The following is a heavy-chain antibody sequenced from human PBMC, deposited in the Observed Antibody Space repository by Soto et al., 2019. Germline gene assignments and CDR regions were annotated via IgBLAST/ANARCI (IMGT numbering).Heavy chain of an antibody. CDR3: ATNYGSGSAPFDY. CDR1: GDTFSFYT. D-gene: IGHD3-10*01. Sequence: QVQLVPSGAELKKPGSSVKVSCTASGDTFSFYTMNWGRQAPGQGPEWMGRIIPMVRMANYSQKFQGRVTIIADNSTSTSYMEMSSLRSEDTAVYYCATNYGSGSAPFDYWGQGTLVTVSS. J-gene: IGHJ4*02. V-gene: IGHV1-69*02. CDR2: IIPMVRMA.